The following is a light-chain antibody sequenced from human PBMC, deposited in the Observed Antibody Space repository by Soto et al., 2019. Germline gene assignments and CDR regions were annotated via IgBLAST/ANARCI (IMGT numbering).Light chain of an antibody. V-gene: IGLV2-14*01. CDR2: EVS. J-gene: IGLJ1*01. CDR3: SSHGGNNPFSV. CDR1: SSDVGGYDF. Sequence: QSALTQPASVSGSPGQSITISCTGTSSDVGGYDFVSWYQQHPGKVPKLIIHEVSNRPSGVSNRFSGSKSGNTAYLTISGLQTEDEADYYCSSHGGNNPFSVFGTGTKVTVL.